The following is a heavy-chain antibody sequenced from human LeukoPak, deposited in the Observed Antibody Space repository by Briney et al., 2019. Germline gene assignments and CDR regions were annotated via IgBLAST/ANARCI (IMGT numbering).Heavy chain of an antibody. CDR3: ARDHTEPGVIFDY. Sequence: PGGSLRLSCATSGFTFSSSTFGSYTMNWVRQAPEKGLEWVSSISSTGTYIYYTDSVKGRFTISRDIANSLLYLQMNSLRADDTAVYYCARDHTEPGVIFDYWGQGTLVTVSS. D-gene: IGHD1-14*01. CDR1: GFTFSSSTFGSYT. CDR2: ISSTGTYI. V-gene: IGHV3-21*01. J-gene: IGHJ4*02.